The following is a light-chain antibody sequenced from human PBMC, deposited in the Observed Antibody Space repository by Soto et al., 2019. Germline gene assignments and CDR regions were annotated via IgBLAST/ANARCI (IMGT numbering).Light chain of an antibody. CDR1: QSISSY. J-gene: IGKJ5*01. CDR3: QQSYSTPPT. Sequence: DIQMTQSPSSLSASVGDRVTITCRASQSISSYLNWYQQKPGKAPKLLIYAASSLQSGVPSRFSGSGSGTYFTLTISSLQPEDFATYYCQQSYSTPPTFGQGTRLEIK. CDR2: AAS. V-gene: IGKV1-39*01.